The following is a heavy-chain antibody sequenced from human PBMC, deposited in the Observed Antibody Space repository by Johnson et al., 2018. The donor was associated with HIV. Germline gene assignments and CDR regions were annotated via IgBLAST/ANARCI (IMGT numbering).Heavy chain of an antibody. CDR1: GFTFSSYW. J-gene: IGHJ3*01. Sequence: VQLVESGGGVVQPGRSLRLSCVASGFTFSSYWMHWVRQAPGKGLVWVSRINSDGSSTSYADSVKGRFTISRDNAKNTLYLQMNSLRAEDTAVYYCARGTITLIRGVIGSDVWGQGTMVTVAS. D-gene: IGHD3-10*01. CDR2: INSDGSST. V-gene: IGHV3-74*02. CDR3: ARGTITLIRGVIGSDV.